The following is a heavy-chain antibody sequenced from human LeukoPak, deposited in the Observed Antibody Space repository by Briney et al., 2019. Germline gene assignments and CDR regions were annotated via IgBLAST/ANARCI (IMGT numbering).Heavy chain of an antibody. CDR2: FDPEDGET. CDR1: GYILTELS. V-gene: IGHV1-24*01. D-gene: IGHD1-26*01. Sequence: ASVKVSCKVYGYILTELSMHWVRQAPGKGLEWMGGFDPEDGETIYAQKFQGRFTMTRDMSTSTVYMELSSLRSEDTAVYYCAKKRWELLIGELDYWGQGTLVTVSS. J-gene: IGHJ4*02. CDR3: AKKRWELLIGELDY.